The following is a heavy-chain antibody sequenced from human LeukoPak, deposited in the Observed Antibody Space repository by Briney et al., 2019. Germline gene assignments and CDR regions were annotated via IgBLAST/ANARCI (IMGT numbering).Heavy chain of an antibody. D-gene: IGHD3-3*01. Sequence: HPGGSLRLSCAASGFIFSAYIMDWVRQAPGKGLEWIGRIRKKNAGYTTEYAASLKGRFVVSRDDSKDSVFLQMNSLETEDTAVYYCTREGGEGDYTAFDLWGQGTMVTVSS. V-gene: IGHV3-72*01. CDR3: TREGGEGDYTAFDL. CDR1: GFIFSAYI. J-gene: IGHJ3*01. CDR2: IRKKNAGYTT.